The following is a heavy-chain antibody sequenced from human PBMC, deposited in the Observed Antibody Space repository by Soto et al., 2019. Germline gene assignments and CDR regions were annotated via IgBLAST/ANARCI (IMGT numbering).Heavy chain of an antibody. CDR1: GYTFIRYG. J-gene: IGHJ6*02. CDR2: ISGYNGDA. D-gene: IGHD2-8*01. Sequence: QGQLVQSGAEVKMPGASVKVSCKASGYTFIRYGISWVRQAPGQGLEWMGWISGYNGDANYAQRFQGRVSMTIDTSTTTAYMELRTLTPDDTAVYYCAKNGQPPYYYYGLDVWGQGTTVTVSS. CDR3: AKNGQPPYYYYGLDV. V-gene: IGHV1-18*01.